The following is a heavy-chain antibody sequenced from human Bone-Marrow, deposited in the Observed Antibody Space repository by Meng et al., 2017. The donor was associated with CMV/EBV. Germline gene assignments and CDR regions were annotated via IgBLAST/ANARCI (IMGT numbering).Heavy chain of an antibody. V-gene: IGHV4-30-4*02. J-gene: IGHJ4*02. D-gene: IGHD5-18*01. Sequence: SDTLSITCTLSDRSISSGDYYWSWIRQPPGKGLEWIGYIYYSGSTYYNPSLKSRVTISVDTSKNQFSLKLSSVTAADTAVYYCAREGTGIQIRIHDYWGQGTLVTVSS. CDR2: IYYSGST. CDR1: DRSISSGDYY. CDR3: AREGTGIQIRIHDY.